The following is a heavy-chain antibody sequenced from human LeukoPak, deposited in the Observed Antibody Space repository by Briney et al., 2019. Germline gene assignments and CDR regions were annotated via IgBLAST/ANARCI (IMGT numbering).Heavy chain of an antibody. CDR3: ARDRRYYDSSGYYLHWYFDL. J-gene: IGHJ2*01. D-gene: IGHD3-22*01. CDR1: GFTVSSNY. Sequence: PGGSLRLSCAASGFTVSSNYMSWVRQAPGKGLEWVSVIYSGVSTYYADSVKGRFTISRDNSKNTPYLQMNSLRAEDTALYYCARDRRYYDSSGYYLHWYFDLWGRGTLVTVSS. CDR2: IYSGVST. V-gene: IGHV3-53*01.